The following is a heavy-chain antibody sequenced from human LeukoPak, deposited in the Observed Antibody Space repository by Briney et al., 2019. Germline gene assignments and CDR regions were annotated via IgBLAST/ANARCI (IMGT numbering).Heavy chain of an antibody. Sequence: PSETLSLTCTVSGGSISSGSYYWSWIRQPPGKGLEWIGYIHYSGSTNYNPSLKSRVTISVDTSKNQFSLILSSVTTADTAVYYCAREVVAAAGTVDYWGQGTLVTVSS. V-gene: IGHV4-61*01. J-gene: IGHJ4*02. D-gene: IGHD6-13*01. CDR2: IHYSGST. CDR3: AREVVAAAGTVDY. CDR1: GGSISSGSYY.